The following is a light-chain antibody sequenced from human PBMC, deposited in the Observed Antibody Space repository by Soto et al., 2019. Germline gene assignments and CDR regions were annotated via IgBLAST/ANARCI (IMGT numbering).Light chain of an antibody. CDR3: SSYSSTTLL. CDR1: SSDVGGHDY. Sequence: QSVLTQPASVSGSPGQSMTISCTGTSSDVGGHDYVSWYQQHPGKAPKLIIFEVSYRPSGISNRFSGSKSGNTASLTISGLQAEDEADYYCSSYSSTTLLFGAGTKVTVL. CDR2: EVS. V-gene: IGLV2-14*01. J-gene: IGLJ1*01.